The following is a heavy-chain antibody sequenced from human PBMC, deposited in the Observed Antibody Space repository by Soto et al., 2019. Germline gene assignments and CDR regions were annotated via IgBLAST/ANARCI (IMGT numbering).Heavy chain of an antibody. D-gene: IGHD6-13*01. CDR1: GGSISNYY. J-gene: IGHJ6*02. CDR2: IYYSGST. CDR3: AIDPLTEQQLGGYYYHGMDV. V-gene: IGHV4-59*01. Sequence: SETLSRTCTVSGGSISNYYWSWIRQPPGKGLEWIGYIYYSGSTTYNPSLKSRVTISVDTSKNQFSLKLTSVTAADTAVYYCAIDPLTEQQLGGYYYHGMDVWGQGTTVTVSS.